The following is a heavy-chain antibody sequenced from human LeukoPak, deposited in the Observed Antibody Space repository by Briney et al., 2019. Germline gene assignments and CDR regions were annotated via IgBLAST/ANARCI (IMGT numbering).Heavy chain of an antibody. D-gene: IGHD6-19*01. CDR2: ISWNSGSI. CDR3: AKSTAVAGNTFDY. J-gene: IGHJ4*02. CDR1: GFTFDDYA. Sequence: PGRSLRLSWAASGFTFDDYAMHWVRQAPVKGLEWVSGISWNSGSIGYADSVKGRFTISRDNAKNSLYLQMNSLRAEDTALYYCAKSTAVAGNTFDYWGQGTLVTVSS. V-gene: IGHV3-9*01.